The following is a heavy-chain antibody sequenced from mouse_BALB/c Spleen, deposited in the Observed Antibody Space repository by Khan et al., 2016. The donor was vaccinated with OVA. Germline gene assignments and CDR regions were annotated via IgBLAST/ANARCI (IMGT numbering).Heavy chain of an antibody. CDR2: IWGDGST. J-gene: IGHJ4*01. V-gene: IGHV2-6-7*01. CDR1: GFSLTGYG. CDR3: ARAYNGNYREAMDY. D-gene: IGHD2-1*01. Sequence: QVQLKQSGPGLVAPSQSLSITCTVSGFSLTGYGVNWVRQPPGKGLEWLGMIWGDGSTDYNSALKSRLSISKDNSKSQVFLKMNSLQTEDTAGYYCARAYNGNYREAMDYWGQGTSVTVSS.